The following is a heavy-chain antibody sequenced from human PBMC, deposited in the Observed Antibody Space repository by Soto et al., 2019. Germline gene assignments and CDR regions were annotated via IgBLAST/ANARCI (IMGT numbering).Heavy chain of an antibody. J-gene: IGHJ5*01. D-gene: IGHD3-9*01. Sequence: GGSLRLSCAASGFTFSSYAMSWVRQAPGKGLEWVSAISGSGGSTYYADSVKGRFTISRDNSKNTLYLQMNSLRAEDTAVYYFAKDRTESVLRYLTRAIFFGPWCQGTLV. CDR3: AKDRTESVLRYLTRAIFFGP. V-gene: IGHV3-23*01. CDR2: ISGSGGST. CDR1: GFTFSSYA.